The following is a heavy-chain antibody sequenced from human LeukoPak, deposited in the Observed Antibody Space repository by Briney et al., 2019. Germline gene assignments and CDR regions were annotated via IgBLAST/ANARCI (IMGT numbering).Heavy chain of an antibody. Sequence: GASVKVSCKASGGTFSSYAISWVRQAPGQGLEWMGRIIPIFGTANYAQKFQGRVTITTDESTSTAYMELSSLRSEDTAVYYCARDRVVAANYYYYMDVCGKATTVTVSS. V-gene: IGHV1-69*05. CDR1: GGTFSSYA. CDR3: ARDRVVAANYYYYMDV. CDR2: IIPIFGTA. D-gene: IGHD2-15*01. J-gene: IGHJ6*03.